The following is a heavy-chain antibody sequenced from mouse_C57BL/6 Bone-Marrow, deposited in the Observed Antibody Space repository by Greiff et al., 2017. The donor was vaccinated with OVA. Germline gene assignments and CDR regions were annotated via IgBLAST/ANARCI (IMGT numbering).Heavy chain of an antibody. D-gene: IGHD4-1*01. CDR3: ARSGIDYFDY. Sequence: EVQLQQSGPELVKPGASVKISCKASGYTFTDYYMNWVKQSHGKSLEWIGDINPNNGGTSYNQKFKGKATLTVDKSSSTAYMELLSLTSEDSAVYYCARSGIDYFDYWGQGTTLTVSS. J-gene: IGHJ2*01. CDR1: GYTFTDYY. V-gene: IGHV1-26*01. CDR2: INPNNGGT.